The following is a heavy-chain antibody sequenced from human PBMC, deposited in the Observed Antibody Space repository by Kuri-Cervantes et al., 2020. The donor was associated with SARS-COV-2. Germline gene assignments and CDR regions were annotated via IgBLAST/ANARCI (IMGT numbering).Heavy chain of an antibody. Sequence: ASVKVSCKASGYTFTSYDINWVRQATGQGLEWMGWINSANGNTKYSQKFQGRVTIARDTSASTAYMELSSLRSEDTALYYCAREESSGYADNVDCWGQGTLVTVSS. V-gene: IGHV1-3*01. CDR1: GYTFTSYD. CDR2: INSANGNT. D-gene: IGHD6-13*01. J-gene: IGHJ4*02. CDR3: AREESSGYADNVDC.